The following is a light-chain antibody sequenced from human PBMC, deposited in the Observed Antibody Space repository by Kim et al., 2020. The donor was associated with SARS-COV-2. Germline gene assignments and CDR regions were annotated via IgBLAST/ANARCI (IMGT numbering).Light chain of an antibody. Sequence: ELVLTQSPDFLSVTPGEKITITCRASQYIYAALHWYQLKPNQSPKLLIKYASESISGVPSRFRGSGSGTDFTLTINRLEAEDAATYFCHENLSWMFGRGTKVDIK. CDR1: QYIYAA. CDR2: YAS. V-gene: IGKV6-21*02. CDR3: HENLSWM. J-gene: IGKJ1*01.